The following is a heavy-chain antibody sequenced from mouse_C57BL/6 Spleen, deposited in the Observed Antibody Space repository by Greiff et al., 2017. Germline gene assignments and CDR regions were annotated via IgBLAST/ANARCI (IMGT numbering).Heavy chain of an antibody. Sequence: QVQLQQSGAELVKPGASVKISCKASGYTFTDYYINWVKQRPGQGLEWIGKIGPGSGSTYYNEKFKGKATLTADKSSSTAYMRLSSLTSEDSAVYFCARGTYYYGSSPAWFAYWGQGTLVTVSA. CDR1: GYTFTDYY. CDR3: ARGTYYYGSSPAWFAY. V-gene: IGHV1-77*01. D-gene: IGHD1-1*01. CDR2: IGPGSGST. J-gene: IGHJ3*01.